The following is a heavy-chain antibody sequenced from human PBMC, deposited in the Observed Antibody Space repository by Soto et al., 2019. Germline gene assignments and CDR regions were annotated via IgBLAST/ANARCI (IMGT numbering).Heavy chain of an antibody. CDR2: IYPGDSDT. Sequence: PGESLKISCKGSGYSFTSYWIGWVRQMPGKGLEWMGIIYPGDSDTRYSPSFQGQVTISADKSISTAYLQWSSLKASDTAMYYCARRFYYDSSGRYYFDYWGPGTLVTVSS. J-gene: IGHJ4*02. D-gene: IGHD3-22*01. CDR3: ARRFYYDSSGRYYFDY. V-gene: IGHV5-51*01. CDR1: GYSFTSYW.